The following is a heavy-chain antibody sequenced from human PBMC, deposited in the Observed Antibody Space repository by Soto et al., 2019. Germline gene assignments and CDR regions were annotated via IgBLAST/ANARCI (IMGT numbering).Heavy chain of an antibody. Sequence: SETLSLTCTVSGGSINTFYWSWVRQPAGKGLEWIGRIFSSGSTSFNPSLESRVAMSVDTSKNHFSLTLNSVTAADTAVYYCARGRTAAGVRLRWFAPWGQRAMVRVSS. CDR1: GGSINTFY. CDR2: IFSSGST. D-gene: IGHD6-13*01. CDR3: ARGRTAAGVRLRWFAP. J-gene: IGHJ5*02. V-gene: IGHV4-4*07.